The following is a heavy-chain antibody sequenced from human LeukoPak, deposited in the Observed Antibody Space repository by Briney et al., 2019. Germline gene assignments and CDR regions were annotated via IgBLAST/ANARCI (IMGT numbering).Heavy chain of an antibody. CDR3: ARHRITMVRGVIDDAFDI. CDR2: IYYSGST. CDR1: GGSISSYY. D-gene: IGHD3-10*01. J-gene: IGHJ3*02. V-gene: IGHV4-59*08. Sequence: ASEALSLTCTVSGGSISSYYWSWIRQPPGKGLEWIGYIYYSGSTNYSPSLKSRVTISVDTSKNQFSLKLSSVTAADTAVYYCARHRITMVRGVIDDAFDIWGQGTMVTVSS.